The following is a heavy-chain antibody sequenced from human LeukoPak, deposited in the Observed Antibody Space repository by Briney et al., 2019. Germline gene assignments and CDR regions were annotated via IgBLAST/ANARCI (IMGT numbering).Heavy chain of an antibody. CDR3: ARARIAARRYYFDY. J-gene: IGHJ4*02. D-gene: IGHD6-6*01. Sequence: PETLSLTCTVSGGSLSSYYWSCIRQPPGEGLGWFGYIYYSGSTNYNPSLKSRVTISVDTSKNQFSLKLSSVTAADTAVYYCARARIAARRYYFDYWGQGTLVTVSS. CDR2: IYYSGST. V-gene: IGHV4-59*08. CDR1: GGSLSSYY.